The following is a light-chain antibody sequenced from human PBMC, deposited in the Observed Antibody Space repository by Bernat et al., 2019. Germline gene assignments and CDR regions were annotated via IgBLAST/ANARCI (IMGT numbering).Light chain of an antibody. J-gene: IGLJ3*02. CDR1: SSDVGAYNY. V-gene: IGLV2-14*03. CDR3: SSHTSSRTWV. CDR2: DVS. Sequence: QSALTQPASVSGSPGQSIAISCTGSSSDVGAYNYVSWYQQYPGKAPKLMIYDVSHRPSGISDRISGSQSANTASLTISGLQAEDEADYYCSSHTSSRTWVFGGGTKLTVL.